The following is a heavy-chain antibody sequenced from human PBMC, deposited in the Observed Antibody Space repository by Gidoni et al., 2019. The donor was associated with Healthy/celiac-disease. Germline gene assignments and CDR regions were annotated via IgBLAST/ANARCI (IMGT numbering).Heavy chain of an antibody. D-gene: IGHD3-22*01. CDR1: GFTFSSYG. CDR2: IGYDGSNK. CDR3: ARSLVGVMAY. Sequence: QVQLVESGGGVVQPGRSLRLSCAASGFTFSSYGMHWVRQAPGKGLEWVAVIGYDGSNKYYADSVKGRFTISRDNSKNTMYLQMNSLRAEDTAVYYCARSLVGVMAYWGQGTLVTVSS. V-gene: IGHV3-33*01. J-gene: IGHJ4*02.